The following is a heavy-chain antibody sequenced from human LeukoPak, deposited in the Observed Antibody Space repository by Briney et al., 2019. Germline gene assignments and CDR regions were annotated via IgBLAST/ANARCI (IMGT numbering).Heavy chain of an antibody. V-gene: IGHV3-48*03. Sequence: PGGSLRLSCAASGFTFSSYEMTWVRQAPGKGLEWVSYISSSGSTIYYADSVKGRSTISRDNAKSSLYLQMNSLRAEDTAVYYCARVGPWVNPDYYYYYMDVWGKGTTVTVSS. CDR2: ISSSGSTI. J-gene: IGHJ6*03. D-gene: IGHD1-14*01. CDR3: ARVGPWVNPDYYYYYMDV. CDR1: GFTFSSYE.